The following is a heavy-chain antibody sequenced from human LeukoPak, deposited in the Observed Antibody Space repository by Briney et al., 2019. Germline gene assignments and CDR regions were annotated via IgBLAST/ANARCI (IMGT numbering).Heavy chain of an antibody. D-gene: IGHD3-22*01. J-gene: IGHJ3*02. CDR3: ARVGIGDYYDSSGYYDAFDI. CDR1: GGSISSYY. Sequence: SETLSLTCTVSGGSISSYYWSWIRQPPGKGLEWIGYIYYSGSTNYNPSLKSRVTISVDTSKNQFSLKLSSVTAADTAVYYCARVGIGDYYDSSGYYDAFDIWGQGTMVTVSS. V-gene: IGHV4-59*12. CDR2: IYYSGST.